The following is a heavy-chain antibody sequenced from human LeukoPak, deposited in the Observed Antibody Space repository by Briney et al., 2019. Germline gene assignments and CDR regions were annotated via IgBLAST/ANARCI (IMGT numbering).Heavy chain of an antibody. CDR3: ARAEVLLWFGESPGAEYFQH. CDR2: ISTRGNYI. V-gene: IGHV3-21*01. D-gene: IGHD3-10*01. Sequence: GGSLRLSCAASGFTFSSYNMNWVRQAPGKGLEWVSSISTRGNYIYYADSVKGRFTISRDNAKNSLYLQMNSLRAEDTAVYYCARAEVLLWFGESPGAEYFQHWGQGTLVTVSS. CDR1: GFTFSSYN. J-gene: IGHJ1*01.